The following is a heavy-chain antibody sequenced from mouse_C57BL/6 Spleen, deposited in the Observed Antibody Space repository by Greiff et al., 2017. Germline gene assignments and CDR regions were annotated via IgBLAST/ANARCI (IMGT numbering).Heavy chain of an antibody. J-gene: IGHJ2*01. CDR2: IYPGDGDT. CDR1: GYAFSSSW. Sequence: VQLQESGPELVKPGASVKISCKASGYAFSSSWMNWVKQRPGKGLEWIGRIYPGDGDTNYNGKFKGKATLTADKSSSTAYMQLSSLTSEDSAVYFCRVYSNYDYWGQGTTLTVSS. D-gene: IGHD2-5*01. CDR3: RVYSNYDY. V-gene: IGHV1-82*01.